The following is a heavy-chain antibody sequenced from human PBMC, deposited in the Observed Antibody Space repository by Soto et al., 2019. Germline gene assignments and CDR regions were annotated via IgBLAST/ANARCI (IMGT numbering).Heavy chain of an antibody. Sequence: GGSLRLSCAASGFTFSSYSMNWVRQAPGKGLKWVSSISSSSGYIYYADSVKGRFTISRDNAKNSLYLQMNSLRAEDTAVYYCARDLHMTTVTTINYHDAFDIWGQGTMVTVSS. J-gene: IGHJ3*02. D-gene: IGHD4-17*01. CDR2: ISSSSGYI. CDR3: ARDLHMTTVTTINYHDAFDI. CDR1: GFTFSSYS. V-gene: IGHV3-21*01.